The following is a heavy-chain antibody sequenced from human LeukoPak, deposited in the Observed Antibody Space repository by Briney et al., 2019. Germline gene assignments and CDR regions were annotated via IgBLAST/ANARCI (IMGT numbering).Heavy chain of an antibody. CDR3: ARADSDYDSSGYYSRWAYYFDY. CDR2: IYTSGST. V-gene: IGHV4-4*07. CDR1: GGSISSCY. J-gene: IGHJ4*02. Sequence: SETLSLTCTVSGGSISSCYWSWIRQPAGKGLEWIGRIYTSGSTNYNPSLKSRVTMSVDTSKNQFSLKLSSVTAADTAVYYCARADSDYDSSGYYSRWAYYFDYWGQGTLVTVSS. D-gene: IGHD3-22*01.